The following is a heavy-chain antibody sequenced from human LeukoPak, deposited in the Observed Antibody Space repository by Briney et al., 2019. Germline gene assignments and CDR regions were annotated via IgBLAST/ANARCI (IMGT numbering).Heavy chain of an antibody. J-gene: IGHJ4*02. CDR2: IYNSGST. Sequence: SETLSLTCTVSGGSISSSSYYWGWIRQPPGKGLEWIGSIYNSGSTYYNPSLESRVTIYVDTSKNQFSLKLSSVTAADTAVYYCAREGGGGYPYYYGSGTYYSYWGQGTLVTVSS. D-gene: IGHD3-10*01. CDR3: AREGGGGYPYYYGSGTYYSY. V-gene: IGHV4-39*02. CDR1: GGSISSSSYY.